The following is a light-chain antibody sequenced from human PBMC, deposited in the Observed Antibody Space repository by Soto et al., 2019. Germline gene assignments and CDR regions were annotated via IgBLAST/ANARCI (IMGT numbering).Light chain of an antibody. CDR3: SSYTTGTTLIV. Sequence: QSALTQPASVSGSPGQSITISCTGTSSDIGGYNYVSWYQQHPGKAPKLMIYEVNNRPSGVSSRFSGSKSGNTASLTISGLQAEDEADYYCSSYTTGTTLIVFGRGTKLTVL. CDR2: EVN. J-gene: IGLJ2*01. CDR1: SSDIGGYNY. V-gene: IGLV2-14*01.